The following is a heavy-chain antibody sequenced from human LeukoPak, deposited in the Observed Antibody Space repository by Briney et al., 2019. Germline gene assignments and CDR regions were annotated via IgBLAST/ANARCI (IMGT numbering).Heavy chain of an antibody. V-gene: IGHV4-61*10. Sequence: SETLSLTCTVSGGSISSGSYYWSWIRQPAGKRLEWIGHIYRSGSTNYNPSLKSRVTISVDTSKNQFSLKLSSVTAADTAVYYCASGDHGGYSYGLNNYYYYMDVWGKGTTVTVSS. D-gene: IGHD5-18*01. CDR1: GGSISSGSYY. CDR3: ASGDHGGYSYGLNNYYYYMDV. J-gene: IGHJ6*03. CDR2: IYRSGST.